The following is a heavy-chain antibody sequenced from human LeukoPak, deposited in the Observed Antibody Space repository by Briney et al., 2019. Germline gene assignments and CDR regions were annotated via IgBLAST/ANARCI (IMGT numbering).Heavy chain of an antibody. J-gene: IGHJ6*02. V-gene: IGHV4-4*02. CDR1: GGSISSSNW. Sequence: PSETLSVTFAVSGGSISSSNWWSWVRQPPGKGLEWIGEIYHSGGTNYNPSLKSRVTISVDKSKNQFSLKLSSVTAADTAVYYCARSSSPSGYSSSWYGRYYYYGMDVWGQGTTVTVSS. CDR2: IYHSGGT. D-gene: IGHD6-13*01. CDR3: ARSSSPSGYSSSWYGRYYYYGMDV.